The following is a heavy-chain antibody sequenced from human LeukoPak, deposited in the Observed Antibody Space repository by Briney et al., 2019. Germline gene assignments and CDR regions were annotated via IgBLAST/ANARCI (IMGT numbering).Heavy chain of an antibody. Sequence: GGSLRLSCAASGFTFSSYGMHWVRQAPGKGLEWVAFDGSNKYYADSVKGRFTISRDNSKNTLYLQMNSLRAEDTAVFYCARSRYDYIWGIDYWGQGTLVTISS. J-gene: IGHJ4*02. D-gene: IGHD3-16*01. CDR1: GFTFSSYG. CDR3: ARSRYDYIWGIDY. CDR2: DGSNK. V-gene: IGHV3-30*02.